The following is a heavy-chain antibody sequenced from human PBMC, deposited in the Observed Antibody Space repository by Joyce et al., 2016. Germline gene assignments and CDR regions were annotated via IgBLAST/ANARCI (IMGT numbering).Heavy chain of an antibody. CDR3: ARDIYYYDSSGYSD. D-gene: IGHD3-22*01. CDR2: IKPDGSEE. CDR1: GFTFQNYW. V-gene: IGHV3-7*01. Sequence: VRLVESGGDLVHPGGSLRLSCAASGFTFQNYWMTWVRQAPGKGLEWVADIKPDGSEEHYAHSVRGRFTISRDNANVYLQMNSLRDDDTAIYYCARDIYYYDSSGYSDWGQGTLVTVSS. J-gene: IGHJ4*02.